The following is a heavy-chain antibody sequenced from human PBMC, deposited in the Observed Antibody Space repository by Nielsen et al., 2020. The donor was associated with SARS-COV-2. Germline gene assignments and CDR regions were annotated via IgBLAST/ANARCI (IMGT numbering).Heavy chain of an antibody. CDR2: LSSSEYST. CDR1: GFTFSTYA. CDR3: VRDFGGSSGYERDY. D-gene: IGHD5-12*01. Sequence: GVLKISCSASGFTFSTYAMHWVRQAPGKGLECVSSLSSSEYSTYYADSVKGRFTISRDNPKNTLYLQMSSLRPEDSGVYYCVRDFGGSSGYERDYWGQGTLVTVSS. J-gene: IGHJ4*02. V-gene: IGHV3-64D*09.